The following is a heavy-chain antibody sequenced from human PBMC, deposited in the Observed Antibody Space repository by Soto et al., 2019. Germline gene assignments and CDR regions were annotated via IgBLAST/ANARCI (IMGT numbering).Heavy chain of an antibody. D-gene: IGHD6-13*01. CDR1: GCSISSSSYY. J-gene: IGHJ5*02. Sequence: SETLSLTCTVSGCSISSSSYYWGWIRQPPGKGLEWIGSMYYSGSTYYNPSLKSRVTISVDTSKNQFSLKLSSVTAADTAVYYCLTAAGNLGWFDPWGQGTLVTVSS. V-gene: IGHV4-39*01. CDR2: MYYSGST. CDR3: LTAAGNLGWFDP.